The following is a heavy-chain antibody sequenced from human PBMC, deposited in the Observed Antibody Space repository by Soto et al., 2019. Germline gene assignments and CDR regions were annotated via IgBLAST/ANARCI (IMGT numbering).Heavy chain of an antibody. J-gene: IGHJ6*02. D-gene: IGHD1-1*01. CDR2: IYPGDSDT. Sequence: PGESLKISCKGSGYSFTSYWIGWVRQMPGKGLEWMGIIYPGDSDTRYSPSFQGQVTISADKSISTAYLQWSSLKASDTAMYYCATLGTTGTTPRLVYGMDVWGQGTTVTVSS. V-gene: IGHV5-51*01. CDR1: GYSFTSYW. CDR3: ATLGTTGTTPRLVYGMDV.